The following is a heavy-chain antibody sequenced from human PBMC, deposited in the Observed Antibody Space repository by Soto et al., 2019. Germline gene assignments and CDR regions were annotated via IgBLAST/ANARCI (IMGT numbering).Heavy chain of an antibody. CDR1: GFTFNSHA. CDR3: ARAADIVVVPAAFPASSAGHFDY. J-gene: IGHJ4*02. D-gene: IGHD2-2*01. Sequence: QVQLVESGGGVVQPGRPLRLSCAASGFTFNSHAMYWVRQAPGKGLEWVAVISYSGTAKYYADSVKGRLTISRDNSKNTLFLQMNSPRVEDTAVYYCARAADIVVVPAAFPASSAGHFDYWGQGTLVTVSS. CDR2: ISYSGTAK. V-gene: IGHV3-30*03.